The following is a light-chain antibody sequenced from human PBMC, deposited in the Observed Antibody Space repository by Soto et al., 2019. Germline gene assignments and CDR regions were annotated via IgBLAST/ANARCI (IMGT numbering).Light chain of an antibody. CDR3: QQYDSTPPWT. Sequence: VVLTQSPGILYLSPGERATLSCRASQPVGRSYLAWYQQKPGQPPRLLIFGTSTRATGIPDRFSGGGSGTEFTHTISRLDPEDFAVYYCQQYDSTPPWTFGQGTRVEVK. J-gene: IGKJ1*01. CDR1: QPVGRSY. V-gene: IGKV3-20*01. CDR2: GTS.